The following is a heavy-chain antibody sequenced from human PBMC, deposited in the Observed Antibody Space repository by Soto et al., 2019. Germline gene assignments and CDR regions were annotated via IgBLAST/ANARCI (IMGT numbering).Heavy chain of an antibody. CDR3: ASMDVYNMGWFDP. V-gene: IGHV4-31*03. D-gene: IGHD1-1*01. CDR1: GGAIRSDTYS. Sequence: SETLSLTCTVSGGAIRSDTYSWTWIRQHPGKGLEWIGYIYYSGVTYYNSSLDSRVTISLDTSKNQIYLKLTSVTAADTAVYYCASMDVYNMGWFDPWGQGTRVTVSS. CDR2: IYYSGVT. J-gene: IGHJ5*02.